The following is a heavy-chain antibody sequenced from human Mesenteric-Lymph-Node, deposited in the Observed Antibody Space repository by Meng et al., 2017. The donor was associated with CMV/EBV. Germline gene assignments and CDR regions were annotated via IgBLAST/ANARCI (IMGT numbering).Heavy chain of an antibody. V-gene: IGHV3-11*01. J-gene: IGHJ5*02. CDR3: AKVDGYNFLDWFDP. CDR1: GFTFSDYY. D-gene: IGHD5-24*01. Sequence: GGSLRLSCAASGFTFSDYYMSWIRQAPGKGLEWVSYISSSGSTIYYADSVKGRFTISRDNSKNTLYLQMNSLRAEDTAVYYCAKVDGYNFLDWFDPWGQGTLVTVSS. CDR2: ISSSGSTI.